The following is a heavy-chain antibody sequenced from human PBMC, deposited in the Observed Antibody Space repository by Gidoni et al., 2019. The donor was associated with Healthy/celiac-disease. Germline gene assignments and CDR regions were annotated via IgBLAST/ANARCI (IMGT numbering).Heavy chain of an antibody. CDR2: ISGSGGST. V-gene: IGHV3-23*01. CDR1: GFTFSSYA. D-gene: IGHD2-2*01. J-gene: IGHJ3*02. CDR3: AKDSQAADSTKPGAFDI. Sequence: EVQLLESGGGLVQPGGSLRLSCAASGFTFSSYAMSWVRQAPGKGLEWVSAISGSGGSTYYADSVKGRFTISRDNSKNTLYLQMNSLRAEDTAVYYCAKDSQAADSTKPGAFDIWGQGTMVTVSS.